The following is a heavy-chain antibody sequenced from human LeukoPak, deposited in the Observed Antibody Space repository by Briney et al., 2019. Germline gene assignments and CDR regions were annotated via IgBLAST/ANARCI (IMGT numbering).Heavy chain of an antibody. CDR2: IYPGDSDT. CDR1: GYSFTSYW. Sequence: GESLKISCKGSGYSFTSYWIGWVRQMPGKGLEWMGIIYPGDSDTRYSPSFQGQVTISADKPISTAYLQWSSLKASDTAMYYCARRVGDPMNYYYYYYMDVWGKGTTVTVSS. CDR3: ARRVGDPMNYYYYYYMDV. V-gene: IGHV5-51*01. J-gene: IGHJ6*03. D-gene: IGHD4-17*01.